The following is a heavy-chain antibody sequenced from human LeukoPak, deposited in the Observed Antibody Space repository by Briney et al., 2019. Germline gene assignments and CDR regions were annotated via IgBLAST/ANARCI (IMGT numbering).Heavy chain of an antibody. V-gene: IGHV4-39*07. CDR1: VGPIRSSSYY. J-gene: IGHJ5*02. D-gene: IGHD1-1*01. CDR2: IYYSGST. CDR3: ARTAGTLTGFDP. Sequence: PSQSLSLTCTVSVGPIRSSSYYSGWSRQPPRNGLEWIGSIYYSGSTYYNPSLKSRVTISVDTSKNQFSLKLSSVTAADTAVYYCARTAGTLTGFDPWGQGTLVTISS.